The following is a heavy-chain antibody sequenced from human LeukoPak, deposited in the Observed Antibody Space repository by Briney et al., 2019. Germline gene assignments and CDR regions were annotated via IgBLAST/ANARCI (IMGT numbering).Heavy chain of an antibody. J-gene: IGHJ3*01. D-gene: IGHD1-14*01. CDR3: ARSYNVAFDL. V-gene: IGHV3-9*01. CDR2: ISWNSGSI. CDR1: GFTFDDYA. Sequence: GGSRRLSCAASGFTFDDYAMHWVRQAPGKGLEWVSGISWNSGSIGYADSVKGRFTISRDNAKNSLSLQMNSLRAEDTAVYYCARSYNVAFDLWGQGTVVTVSS.